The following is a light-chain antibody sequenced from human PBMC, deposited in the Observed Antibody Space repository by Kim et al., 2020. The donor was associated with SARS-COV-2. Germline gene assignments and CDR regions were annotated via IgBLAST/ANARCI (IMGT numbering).Light chain of an antibody. CDR3: QQYDNLLPGT. CDR2: DAS. J-gene: IGKJ2*01. V-gene: IGKV1-33*01. CDR1: QDISNY. Sequence: STSVGDRVTITCQASQDISNYLNWYQQKPGKAPKLLIYDASNLETGVPSRFSGSGSGTDFTFTISSLQPEDIATYYCQQYDNLLPGTFGQGTKLE.